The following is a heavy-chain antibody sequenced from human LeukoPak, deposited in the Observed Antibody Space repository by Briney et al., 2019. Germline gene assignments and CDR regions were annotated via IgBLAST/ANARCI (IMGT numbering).Heavy chain of an antibody. D-gene: IGHD1-26*01. Sequence: GGSLRLSCAASGFSFSSYNMNWVRLTPGKGLEWVSSITTSSTYTFYADSVKGRFTISRDNAKNSLDLEMNGLRDEDTAVYYCARDPYSETYSVGLYYYYMDVWGKGTTVTVSS. CDR2: ITTSSTYT. CDR1: GFSFSSYN. J-gene: IGHJ6*03. CDR3: ARDPYSETYSVGLYYYYMDV. V-gene: IGHV3-21*01.